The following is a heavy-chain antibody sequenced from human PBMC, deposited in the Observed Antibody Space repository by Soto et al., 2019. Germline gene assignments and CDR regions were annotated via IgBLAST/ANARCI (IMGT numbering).Heavy chain of an antibody. CDR1: GYAFSSYA. J-gene: IGHJ4*02. CDR3: GRDVTPPDY. Sequence: ASGKVSWKASGYAFSSYAFSLVRQAPGQGLEWMGWISAYNGNTNNAKKFQGRVTMTTDTSTSTAYMELRSLRSDDTAVYYCGRDVTPPDYWGQGTLVTVSS. CDR2: ISAYNGNT. V-gene: IGHV1-18*01.